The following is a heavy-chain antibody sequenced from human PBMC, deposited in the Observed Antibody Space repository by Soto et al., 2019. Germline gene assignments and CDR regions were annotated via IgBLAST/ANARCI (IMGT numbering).Heavy chain of an antibody. J-gene: IGHJ4*02. Sequence: SETLSLTCAVYGGSFSGYSWSWIRQSPGKGLECIGEINHSGSTNYNPSLKSRVTISVDTSKNQFSLKLSSVTAADTAVYYCARSGGSYRPPPPYYFDYWGQGTLVTVSS. CDR1: GGSFSGYS. CDR2: INHSGST. D-gene: IGHD3-16*02. V-gene: IGHV4-34*01. CDR3: ARSGGSYRPPPPYYFDY.